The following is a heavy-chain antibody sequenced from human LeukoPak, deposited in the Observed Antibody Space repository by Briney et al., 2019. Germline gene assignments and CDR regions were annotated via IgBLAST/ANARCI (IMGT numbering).Heavy chain of an antibody. CDR2: ISGSGGST. D-gene: IGHD3-22*01. CDR1: GFTFSSYA. V-gene: IGHV3-23*01. CDR3: TTDLWYVTMMGYWFDS. J-gene: IGHJ5*01. Sequence: PGGSLRLSCAASGFTFSSYAMSWVRQAPGKGLECVSAISGSGGSTYYADSVKGRFTISRDNSKNTLYLQMKSLKTEDTAVYYCTTDLWYVTMMGYWFDSWGQGTLVTVSS.